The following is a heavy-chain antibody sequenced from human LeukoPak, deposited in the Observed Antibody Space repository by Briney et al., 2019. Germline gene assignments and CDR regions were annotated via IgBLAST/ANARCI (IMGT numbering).Heavy chain of an antibody. CDR3: AKDKTEYSSGWYGH. Sequence: PGRSLRLSCAASGFTFDDYAMHWVRQAPRKGLEWVSGISWNSGSIGYADSVKGRFTISRDNAKNSLCLQMNSLRAEDTALYYCAKDKTEYSSGWYGHWGQGTLVTVSS. D-gene: IGHD6-19*01. V-gene: IGHV3-9*01. CDR2: ISWNSGSI. CDR1: GFTFDDYA. J-gene: IGHJ4*02.